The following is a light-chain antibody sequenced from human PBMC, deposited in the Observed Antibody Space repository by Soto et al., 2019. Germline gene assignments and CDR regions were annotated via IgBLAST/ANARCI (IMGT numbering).Light chain of an antibody. J-gene: IGKJ4*01. CDR3: QQANSFTLT. V-gene: IGKV1-12*01. CDR1: QGISSW. Sequence: DIQMTQSPSSVSASVGCRVTSTCRASQGISSWLDWYQQKQGKAPKLLIYAASSLQSGVPSRLRGSGSGTDLTITISSMKPEDFATYYCQQANSFTLTFGGGTKVDIK. CDR2: AAS.